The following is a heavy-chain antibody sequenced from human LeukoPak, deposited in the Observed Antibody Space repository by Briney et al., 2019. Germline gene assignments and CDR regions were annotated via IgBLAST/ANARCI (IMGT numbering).Heavy chain of an antibody. Sequence: ASVKVSCKASGYTFTSYYMHWVRQAPGQGLEWMGIINPSGGSTSYAQKFQGRVTMTRDTSTSTVYMELSSLRSEDTAVYCCARESGSGSLQLDAFDIWGQGTMVTVSS. CDR1: GYTFTSYY. J-gene: IGHJ3*02. CDR2: INPSGGST. V-gene: IGHV1-46*01. D-gene: IGHD3-10*01. CDR3: ARESGSGSLQLDAFDI.